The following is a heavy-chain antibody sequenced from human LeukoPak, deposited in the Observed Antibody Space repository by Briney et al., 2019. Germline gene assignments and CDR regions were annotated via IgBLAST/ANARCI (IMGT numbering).Heavy chain of an antibody. CDR1: GGTFSSYA. J-gene: IGHJ3*02. CDR3: ARDPDYYDSTGAFDI. D-gene: IGHD3-22*01. Sequence: GASVKVSCKASGGTFSSYAISWVRQAPGQGLEWMGGIIPIFGTANYAQKFQGRVTITADKSTSTAYMELSSLRSEDTAVYYCARDPDYYDSTGAFDIWGQGTMVTVSS. V-gene: IGHV1-69*06. CDR2: IIPIFGTA.